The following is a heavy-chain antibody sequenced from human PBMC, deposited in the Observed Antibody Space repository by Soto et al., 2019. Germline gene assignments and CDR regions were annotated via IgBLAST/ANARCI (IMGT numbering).Heavy chain of an antibody. CDR2: ITSKAYGGTT. CDR3: TRVPPNNYGSGTYPFDY. D-gene: IGHD3-10*01. V-gene: IGHV3-49*03. Sequence: EVQLVESGGGLAQPGRSLRLSCTSSGFTFDHYAMTWFRQAPWNGLEWVGFITSKAYGGTTEYAASVNGRFTISRDDSKSIAYLQRDSLKTEDTAVYYCTRVPPNNYGSGTYPFDYWGQGALVTVSS. J-gene: IGHJ4*02. CDR1: GFTFDHYA.